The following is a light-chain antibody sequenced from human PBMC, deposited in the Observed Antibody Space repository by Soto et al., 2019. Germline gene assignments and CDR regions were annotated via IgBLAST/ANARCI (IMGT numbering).Light chain of an antibody. Sequence: IVLTQSPATLSLSPGEAASLSCRASHNISFYLAWYQQKLGQPPRLLIYDASNRVIGIPARFIGSGSGTDFSLTVSSLLPEDFAVYCCQQRSNGPPNTFGQGTKLQMK. CDR3: QQRSNGPPNT. V-gene: IGKV3-11*01. CDR2: DAS. CDR1: HNISFY. J-gene: IGKJ2*01.